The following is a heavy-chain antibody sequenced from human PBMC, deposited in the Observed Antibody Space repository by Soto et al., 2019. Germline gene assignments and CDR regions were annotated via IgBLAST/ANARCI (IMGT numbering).Heavy chain of an antibody. Sequence: QVQLQESGPGLVKPSETLSLTCSVSRGSTSSYYWSWIRQPPGKGLEWIGYIYDSGSTKYNPSLKSRATISVDTSKKQISLKLNSVTAADTAVYYCAGSSGYEVFLFDYWGQGTLVTVSS. CDR3: AGSSGYEVFLFDY. J-gene: IGHJ4*02. V-gene: IGHV4-59*03. CDR2: IYDSGST. D-gene: IGHD5-12*01. CDR1: RGSTSSYY.